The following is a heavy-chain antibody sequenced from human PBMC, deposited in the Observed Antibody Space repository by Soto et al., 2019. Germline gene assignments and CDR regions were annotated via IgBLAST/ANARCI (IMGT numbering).Heavy chain of an antibody. D-gene: IGHD1-1*01. J-gene: IGHJ4*02. Sequence: QVQLVQSGAEVKNPGASMKVSCKASGYSFISHYMHWVRQAPGQGLEWMGVINPSGGATTYAQNFQGRVTMTRDTSTSTVYMELSSLRSEDTAVYYCSTEEGTRYHWTLRFDYWGQGTLVIVSS. CDR3: STEEGTRYHWTLRFDY. CDR1: GYSFISHY. V-gene: IGHV1-46*03. CDR2: INPSGGAT.